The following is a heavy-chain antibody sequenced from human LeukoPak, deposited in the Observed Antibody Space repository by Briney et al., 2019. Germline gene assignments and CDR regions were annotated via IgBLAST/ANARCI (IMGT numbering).Heavy chain of an antibody. CDR3: PKESGPYDYVWGSDRLTYYYYYYMDV. CDR1: GFTFSSYG. J-gene: IGHJ6*03. V-gene: IGHV3-33*06. D-gene: IGHD3-16*02. Sequence: GGSLRLSCAASGFTFSSYGMHWVRQAPGKGLEWVAVIWYDGSNKYYADSVKGRFTISRDNSKNTLYLQMNSLSAEDTAVYYCPKESGPYDYVWGSDRLTYYYYYYMDVWGKGTTVTVSS. CDR2: IWYDGSNK.